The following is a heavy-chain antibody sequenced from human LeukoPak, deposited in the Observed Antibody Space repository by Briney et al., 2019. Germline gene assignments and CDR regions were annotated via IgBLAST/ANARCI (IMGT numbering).Heavy chain of an antibody. Sequence: GGSLRLSCAASGFTFSNAWMSWVRQAPGKGLEWVGRIKSKTDGGTTDYAAPVKGRFTISRDDSKNTPYLQMNSLKTEDTAVYYCTTVFPVRGVIITLFDYWGQGTLVTVSS. J-gene: IGHJ4*02. CDR3: TTVFPVRGVIITLFDY. D-gene: IGHD3-10*01. CDR2: IKSKTDGGTT. V-gene: IGHV3-15*01. CDR1: GFTFSNAW.